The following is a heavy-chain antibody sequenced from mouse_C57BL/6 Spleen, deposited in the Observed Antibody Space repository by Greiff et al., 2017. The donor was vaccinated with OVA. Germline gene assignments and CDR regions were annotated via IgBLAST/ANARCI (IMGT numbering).Heavy chain of an antibody. V-gene: IGHV1-15*01. Sequence: QVQLQQSGAELVRPGASVTLSCKASGYTFTDYEMPWVKQTPVHGLEWIGAIDPETGGTAYNQKFKGKAILTADKSSSTAYMQLRSLTSEDSAVYYCTRPHYYGSDYYAMDYWGQGTSVTVSS. D-gene: IGHD1-1*01. CDR3: TRPHYYGSDYYAMDY. J-gene: IGHJ4*01. CDR1: GYTFTDYE. CDR2: IDPETGGT.